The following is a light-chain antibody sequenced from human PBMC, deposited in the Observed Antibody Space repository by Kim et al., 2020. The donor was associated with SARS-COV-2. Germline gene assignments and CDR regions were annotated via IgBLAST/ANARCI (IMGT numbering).Light chain of an antibody. Sequence: SVSPGETATLSCRTSQNVRTSVAWYQQKPGQAPRLLIYGAATTAAGIPARFSGSGSGTEFTLTIDSLQSEESAVYFCQQYDNWPLTFGGGTKVEI. V-gene: IGKV3-15*01. CDR2: GAA. CDR3: QQYDNWPLT. J-gene: IGKJ4*01. CDR1: QNVRTS.